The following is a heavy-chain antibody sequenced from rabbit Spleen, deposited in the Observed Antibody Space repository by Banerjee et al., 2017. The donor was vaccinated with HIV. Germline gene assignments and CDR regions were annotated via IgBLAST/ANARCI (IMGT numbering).Heavy chain of an antibody. CDR3: ARDTGPSFSSYGMDL. CDR1: EFAFRSNA. V-gene: IGHV1S45*01. Sequence: QEQLVESGGGLVTPGASLTLTGTASEFAFRSNAMCGGRQAPGKGLEWIGCIYTGSGFTYYASWAKGRFPISKTSSTTVTLQMTSLTAADTATYFCARDTGPSFSSYGMDLWGPGTLVTVS. D-gene: IGHD7-1*01. J-gene: IGHJ6*01. CDR2: IYTGSGFT.